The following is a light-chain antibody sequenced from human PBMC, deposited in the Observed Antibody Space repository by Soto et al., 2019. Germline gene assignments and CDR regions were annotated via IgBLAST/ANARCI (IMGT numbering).Light chain of an antibody. V-gene: IGKV1D-12*01. CDR1: QAISTW. J-gene: IGKJ1*01. CDR2: AAS. CDR3: QQANSFPRT. Sequence: DIQMTQSPSSVSASVGDRVTITCRASQAISTWLAWYQQKPGKAPKLLIYAASNLQTGVPSRFSGSGSGTDFTLTISSLQPEEFATDYGQQANSFPRTFGKGTKVEIK.